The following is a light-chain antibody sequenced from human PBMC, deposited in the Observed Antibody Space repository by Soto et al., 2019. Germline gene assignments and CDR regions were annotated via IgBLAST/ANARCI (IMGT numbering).Light chain of an antibody. J-gene: IGKJ1*01. CDR1: QSVSSN. CDR2: GAS. CDR3: QQSYSTLTWT. Sequence: ELVRTESPATLSVTPGERATLSCRASQSVSSNLAWYQQKPGQAPRLLIYGASTRATGIPARFSGSGSGTEFTLTISSLQPEDFATYYCQQSYSTLTWTFGQGTKVDIK. V-gene: IGKV3-15*01.